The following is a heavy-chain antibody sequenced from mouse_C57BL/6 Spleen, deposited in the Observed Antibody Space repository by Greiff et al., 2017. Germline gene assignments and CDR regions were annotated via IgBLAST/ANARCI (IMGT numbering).Heavy chain of an antibody. D-gene: IGHD2-10*02. Sequence: EVQLQQSGPELVKPGASVKIPCKASGYTFTDYSMDWVKQSHGKSLEWIGDINPNNGGTIYNQKFKGKATLTVDKSSSTAYMELRSLTSEDTAVYYCARRGYGNYPFAYWGQGTLVTVSA. J-gene: IGHJ3*01. V-gene: IGHV1-18*01. CDR3: ARRGYGNYPFAY. CDR1: GYTFTDYS. CDR2: INPNNGGT.